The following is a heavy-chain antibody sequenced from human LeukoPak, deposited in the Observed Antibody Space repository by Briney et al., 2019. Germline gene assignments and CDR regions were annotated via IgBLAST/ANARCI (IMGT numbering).Heavy chain of an antibody. J-gene: IGHJ4*02. CDR3: ARGHGDWAGNYFVH. Sequence: GGSLTLSCTASGFALRHYGKNWVRQAPGKGLEWVSSISGSGTEIHYADFVNGRFSTSRDNSKNILYLEIYSLRAEDTAVYYCARGHGDWAGNYFVHWGLGTLVSVST. V-gene: IGHV3-21*04. CDR1: GFALRHYG. D-gene: IGHD4-17*01. CDR2: ISGSGTEI.